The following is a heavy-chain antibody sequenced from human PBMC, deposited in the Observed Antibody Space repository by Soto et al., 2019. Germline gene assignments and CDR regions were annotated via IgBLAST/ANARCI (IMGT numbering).Heavy chain of an antibody. CDR1: GGSIRNVY. CDR3: ARAHAPTLPFDS. CDR2: IFHSGNA. J-gene: IGHJ4*01. D-gene: IGHD2-15*01. Sequence: SETLSLTCTVSGGSIRNVYWSWIRQAPGKGLEWIGFIFHSGNAKYNPSLKSRVTISVDTSKNQFSLSLGSVTAADTAVYFCARAHAPTLPFDSWGQGTLVTVS. V-gene: IGHV4-59*01.